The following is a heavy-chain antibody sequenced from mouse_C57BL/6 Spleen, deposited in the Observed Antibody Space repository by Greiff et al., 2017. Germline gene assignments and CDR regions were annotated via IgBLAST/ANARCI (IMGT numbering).Heavy chain of an antibody. CDR1: GYTFTNYW. J-gene: IGHJ2*01. CDR2: IYPGGGYT. Sequence: QVQLQQPGAELVRPGTSVKMSCKASGYTFTNYWIGWAKQRPGHGLEWIGDIYPGGGYTNYNEKFKGKATLTADKSSSTAYMQFSSLTSEDSAVFYCARGYFDYWGQGTTLTVSS. CDR3: ARGYFDY. V-gene: IGHV1-63*01.